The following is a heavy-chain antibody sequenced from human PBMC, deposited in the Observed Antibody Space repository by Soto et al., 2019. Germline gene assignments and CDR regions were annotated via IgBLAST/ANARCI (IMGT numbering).Heavy chain of an antibody. CDR2: INHSGST. CDR1: GGSFSGYY. D-gene: IGHD3-16*01. J-gene: IGHJ5*02. V-gene: IGHV4-34*01. CDR3: ARVWGGGTTRWFDP. Sequence: SETLSLTCAVYGGSFSGYYWSWIRQPPGKGLEWIGEINHSGSTNYNPSLKSRVTISVDTSKNQVSLKLSSVTAADTAVYYCARVWGGGTTRWFDPWGQGTLVTVSS.